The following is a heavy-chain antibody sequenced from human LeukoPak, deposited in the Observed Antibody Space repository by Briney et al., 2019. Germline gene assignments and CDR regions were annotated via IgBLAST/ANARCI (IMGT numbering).Heavy chain of an antibody. CDR3: AKRQGPDSGSYDYFDP. Sequence: PSETLSLTCTVSGGSISSYYWSWIRQPPGQGLEWIAYIHSNGYTNYNPSLKSRVTISVDTCKNQFSLKVTSVTAADSAVYYCAKRQGPDSGSYDYFDPWGQGTLVIVSS. CDR2: IHSNGYT. CDR1: GGSISSYY. V-gene: IGHV4-4*09. J-gene: IGHJ5*02. D-gene: IGHD1-26*01.